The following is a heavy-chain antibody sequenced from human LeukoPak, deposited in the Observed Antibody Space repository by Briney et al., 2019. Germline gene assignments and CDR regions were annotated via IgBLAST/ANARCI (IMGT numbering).Heavy chain of an antibody. CDR2: IYTSGST. CDR3: ATYRFRGDTHYFDY. J-gene: IGHJ4*02. D-gene: IGHD3-10*01. V-gene: IGHV4-61*02. Sequence: SETLSLTCTVSGGSISSGSYYWSWIRQPAGKGLEWIGRIYTSGSTNYNPSLKSRVTISVDTSKNQFSLKLSSVTAADTAVYYCATYRFRGDTHYFDYWGQGILVTVSS. CDR1: GGSISSGSYY.